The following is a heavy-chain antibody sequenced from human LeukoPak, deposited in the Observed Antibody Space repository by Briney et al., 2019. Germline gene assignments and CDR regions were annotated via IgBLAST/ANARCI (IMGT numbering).Heavy chain of an antibody. CDR1: GGSISSSSYY. CDR2: IYYSGST. V-gene: IGHV4-39*07. CDR3: ARIRLGADGIDP. D-gene: IGHD1-1*01. J-gene: IGHJ5*02. Sequence: SETLSLTCTVSGGSISSSSYYWGWIRQPPGKGLEWIGSIYYSGSTYYNPSLKSRVTISVDTSKNQFSLKLSSVTAADTAVYYCARIRLGADGIDPWGQGTLVTVSS.